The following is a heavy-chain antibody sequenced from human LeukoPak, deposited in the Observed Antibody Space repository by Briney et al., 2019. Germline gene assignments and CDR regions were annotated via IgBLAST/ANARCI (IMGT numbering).Heavy chain of an antibody. CDR1: GGSISGSSDY. V-gene: IGHV4-39*01. D-gene: IGHD3-3*01. CDR2: IYYSGST. CDR3: ARHGVTIFGPLRGAFDI. Sequence: SETLSLTCSVSGGSISGSSDYWGWIRQPPGKGLEWIGSIYYSGSTYYNPSLKSRVTISVDTSKNQFSPKLSSVTAADTAVYYCARHGVTIFGPLRGAFDIWGQGTMVTVSS. J-gene: IGHJ3*02.